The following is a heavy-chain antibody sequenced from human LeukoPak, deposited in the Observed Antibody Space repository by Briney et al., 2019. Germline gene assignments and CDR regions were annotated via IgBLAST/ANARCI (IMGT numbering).Heavy chain of an antibody. J-gene: IGHJ6*03. Sequence: GGSLRLSCAASGFTFSSYGMHWVRQAPGKGLEWVAFIRYDSSNKYYADSVKGRFTISRDNSKNTLYLQMNSLRAEDTAVYYCAKPYGSGSYLYYYYMDVWGKGTTVTVSS. D-gene: IGHD3-10*01. V-gene: IGHV3-30*02. CDR3: AKPYGSGSYLYYYYMDV. CDR2: IRYDSSNK. CDR1: GFTFSSYG.